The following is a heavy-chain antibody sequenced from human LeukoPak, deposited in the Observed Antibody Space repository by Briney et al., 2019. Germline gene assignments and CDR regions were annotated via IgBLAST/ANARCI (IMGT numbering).Heavy chain of an antibody. CDR2: INHSGST. V-gene: IGHV4-34*01. D-gene: IGHD2-2*01. J-gene: IGHJ6*03. CDR3: ARGVVPEPYYYYYIDV. Sequence: SETLSLTCAVYGGSFSGYYWSWIRQPPGKGLEWIGEINHSGSTNYNPSLKSRVTISVDTSKNQFSLKLSAVTAADTAVYYCARGVVPEPYYYYYIDVWGKGTTVTVSS. CDR1: GGSFSGYY.